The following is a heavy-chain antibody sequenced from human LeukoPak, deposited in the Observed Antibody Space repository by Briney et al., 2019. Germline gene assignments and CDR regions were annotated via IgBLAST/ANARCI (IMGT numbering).Heavy chain of an antibody. CDR1: GFTFSSYW. D-gene: IGHD1-26*01. Sequence: GGSLRLSRAASGFTFSSYWMNWVRQAPGKGLEWVATIKEDGSEKYYVDSVKGRFTISRDNAKNSLYLQLNSMRAEDTAVYYCGRRGSYLDYWGQGTLVTVS. CDR3: GRRGSYLDY. V-gene: IGHV3-7*01. CDR2: IKEDGSEK. J-gene: IGHJ4*02.